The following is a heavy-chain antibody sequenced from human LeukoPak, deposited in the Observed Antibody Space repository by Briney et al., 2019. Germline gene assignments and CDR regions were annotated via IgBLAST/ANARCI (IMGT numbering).Heavy chain of an antibody. CDR1: GGSISSSSYY. CDR2: IYHSGST. J-gene: IGHJ4*02. D-gene: IGHD1-26*01. Sequence: SETLSLTCTVSGGSISSSSYYWGWIRQPPGKGLEWIGEIYHSGSTNYNPSLKSRVTISVDKSKNQFSLKLSSVTAADTAVYYCARDSGSLLRGFDYWGQGTLVTVSS. CDR3: ARDSGSLLRGFDY. V-gene: IGHV4-39*07.